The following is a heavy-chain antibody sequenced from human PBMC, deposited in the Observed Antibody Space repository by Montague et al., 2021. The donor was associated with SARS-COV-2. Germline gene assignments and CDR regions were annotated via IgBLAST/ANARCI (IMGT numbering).Heavy chain of an antibody. J-gene: IGHJ4*02. CDR3: ARQGGDIVVVIAIRGPYYFDY. CDR1: GGSISSSSYY. Sequence: ETLSLTCTVSGGSISSSSYYWGWIRQPPGKGLEWIGTIYYGRSTYYNPSLKSRVTISVDTSKNQFSLKLSSVTAADTAVYYCARQGGDIVVVIAIRGPYYFDYWGQGTLVTVSS. D-gene: IGHD2-21*01. V-gene: IGHV4-39*01. CDR2: IYYGRST.